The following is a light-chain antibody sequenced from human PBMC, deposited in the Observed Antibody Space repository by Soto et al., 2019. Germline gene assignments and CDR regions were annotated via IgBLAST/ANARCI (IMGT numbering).Light chain of an antibody. Sequence: EIVLTQSPATLSLSPGERATLSCRASQSFSSYLAWYQQKPGQAPRLLIYDASKRATGIPARFSGRGSGTAFTLTISSLEPEDCAVYYCQQRSNWPPVITFGQGTRLEIK. J-gene: IGKJ5*01. CDR2: DAS. V-gene: IGKV3-11*01. CDR3: QQRSNWPPVIT. CDR1: QSFSSY.